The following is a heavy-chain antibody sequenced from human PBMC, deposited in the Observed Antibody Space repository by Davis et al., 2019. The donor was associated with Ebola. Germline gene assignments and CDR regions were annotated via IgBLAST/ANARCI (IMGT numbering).Heavy chain of an antibody. D-gene: IGHD6-13*01. CDR2: ISSSSSYI. V-gene: IGHV3-21*01. CDR3: ARDPRKYSSSWYIDVDY. CDR1: GFTFSSYS. Sequence: PGGSLRLSCAASGFTFSSYSMNWVRQAPGKGLEWVSSISSSSSYIYYADSVKGRFTISRDNAKNSLYLQMNSLRAEDTAVYYCARDPRKYSSSWYIDVDYWGQGTLVTVSS. J-gene: IGHJ4*02.